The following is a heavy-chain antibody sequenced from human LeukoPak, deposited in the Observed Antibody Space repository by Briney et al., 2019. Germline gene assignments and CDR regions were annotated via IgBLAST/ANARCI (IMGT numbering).Heavy chain of an antibody. J-gene: IGHJ3*02. Sequence: SETLSLTCTVSVGSISSGSYSRSWIRRPAGEGLEWIGRCYTSGSTSYNPSLKSRVTISVDTSKNQFSLKLSSVTAADTAVYYCARDGGDDFWTGPQGDAFDIWGQGTMVTVSS. D-gene: IGHD3/OR15-3a*01. V-gene: IGHV4-61*02. CDR2: CYTSGST. CDR1: VGSISSGSYS. CDR3: ARDGGDDFWTGPQGDAFDI.